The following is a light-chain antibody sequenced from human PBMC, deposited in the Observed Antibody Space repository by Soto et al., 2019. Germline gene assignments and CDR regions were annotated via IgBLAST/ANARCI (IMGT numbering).Light chain of an antibody. CDR1: QSVNNY. CDR2: DAS. CDR3: QERSSWPYT. Sequence: EIVLTQSPATLSLSPGERATLSCRASQSVNNYLAWYQQKLGQAPRLLIYDASNRVPGIPAKFSGSGSGTDFTITTMCQDAEDSADYSCQERSSWPYTWSPGAKLQIK. J-gene: IGKJ2*01. V-gene: IGKV3-11*01.